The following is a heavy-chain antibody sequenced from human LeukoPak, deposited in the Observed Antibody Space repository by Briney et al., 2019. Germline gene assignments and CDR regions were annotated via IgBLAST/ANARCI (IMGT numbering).Heavy chain of an antibody. CDR2: ISSSSSTI. V-gene: IGHV3-48*01. J-gene: IGHJ5*02. Sequence: GGSLRLSCAASGVTVSSTYMSWVRQAPGKGLEWVSYISSSSSTIYYADSVKGRFTISRDNAKNSLYLQMNSLRAEDTAVYYCARALVSHRPVTNHNWFDPWGQGTLVTVSS. CDR1: GVTVSSTY. CDR3: ARALVSHRPVTNHNWFDP. D-gene: IGHD1-14*01.